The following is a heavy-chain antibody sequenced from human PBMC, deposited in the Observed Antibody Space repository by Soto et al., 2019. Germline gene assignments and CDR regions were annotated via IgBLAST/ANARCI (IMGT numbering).Heavy chain of an antibody. CDR3: APVGYYDSSLLSFDP. Sequence: ASVKVSCKASGGTFSSYAISWVRQAPGQGLEWMGGIIPIFGTANYAQKFQGRVTITADESTSTAYMELSSLRSEDTAVYYCAPVGYYDSSLLSFDPWGQGTLVTVSS. CDR2: IIPIFGTA. CDR1: GGTFSSYA. V-gene: IGHV1-69*13. D-gene: IGHD3-22*01. J-gene: IGHJ5*02.